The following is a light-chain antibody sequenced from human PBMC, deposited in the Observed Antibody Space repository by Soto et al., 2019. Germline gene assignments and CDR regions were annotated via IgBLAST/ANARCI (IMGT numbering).Light chain of an antibody. CDR1: HNVRTF. CDR2: AAS. V-gene: IGKV3-11*01. J-gene: IGKJ1*01. Sequence: EVVLTQSPATLSFSPGERATLSCRASHNVRTFLDWYQQKPGQAPRLLIYAASNRATGIPDRFSGSGSGTDFTLTISSLEPEDFAVYYCQQHSHWPPWTFGQGTKVDIK. CDR3: QQHSHWPPWT.